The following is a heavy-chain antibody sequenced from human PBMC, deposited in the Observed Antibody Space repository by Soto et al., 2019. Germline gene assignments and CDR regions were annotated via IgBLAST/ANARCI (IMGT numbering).Heavy chain of an antibody. D-gene: IGHD1-1*01. J-gene: IGHJ4*02. V-gene: IGHV3-9*01. CDR1: GFTFDDQA. CDR3: AKRGNSNSFDY. Sequence: VQLVESGGGLVQPGGSLRLSCAASGFTFDDQAMHWVRQSPGKGLEWVSGISWDGGIKDYADSVKGRFTISRDNAKNSLSVQMLSLRVEDTALYYCAKRGNSNSFDYWGQGTLVTAS. CDR2: ISWDGGIK.